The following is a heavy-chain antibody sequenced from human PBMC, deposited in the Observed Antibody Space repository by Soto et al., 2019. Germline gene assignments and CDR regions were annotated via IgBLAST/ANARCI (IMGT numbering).Heavy chain of an antibody. V-gene: IGHV4-59*11. Sequence: SQTLSLTCTVAGGSISSHCWRWIRQPPGKGLEWIGYIYYSGSTNYNPSLKSRVTISVDTSKNQFSLKLSSVTAADTAVYYCARVSSGGSFPYGVWGQGTTVTVSS. CDR3: ARVSSGGSFPYGV. J-gene: IGHJ6*02. CDR2: IYYSGST. CDR1: GGSISSHC. D-gene: IGHD3-10*01.